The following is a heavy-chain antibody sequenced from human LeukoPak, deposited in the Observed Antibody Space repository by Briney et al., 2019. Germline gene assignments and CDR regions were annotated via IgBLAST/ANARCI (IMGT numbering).Heavy chain of an antibody. V-gene: IGHV7-4-1*02. CDR2: INTNTGNP. CDR3: AREAYCRGSTSCRDAHYGMDV. Sequence: ASVKVSCRASGYTFTSYAMNWVRQAPGQGLEWMGWINTNTGNPTYAQGFTGRFVFSLDTSVSTAYLQISSLKAEDTAVYYCAREAYCRGSTSCRDAHYGMDVWGQGTTVTVSS. J-gene: IGHJ6*02. CDR1: GYTFTSYA. D-gene: IGHD2-2*01.